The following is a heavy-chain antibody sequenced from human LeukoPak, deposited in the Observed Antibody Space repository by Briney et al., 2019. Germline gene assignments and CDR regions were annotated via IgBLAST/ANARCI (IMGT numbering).Heavy chain of an antibody. D-gene: IGHD6-13*01. J-gene: IGHJ4*02. CDR1: GFTFSDYY. CDR2: ISSSGSTI. V-gene: IGHV3-11*01. Sequence: GGSLRLSCAASGFTFSDYYMSWIRQAPGKGLEWVSYISSSGSTIYYADSVKGRFTISRDNAKNSLYLQMNSLRAEDTAVYYCARDPWAMGAAAAGTGVDYWGQGTLVTVSS. CDR3: ARDPWAMGAAAAGTGVDY.